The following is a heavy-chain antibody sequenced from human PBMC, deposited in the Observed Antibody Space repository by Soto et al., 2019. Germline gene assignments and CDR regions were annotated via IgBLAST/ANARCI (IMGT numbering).Heavy chain of an antibody. D-gene: IGHD2-15*01. J-gene: IGHJ4*02. CDR3: ARYGSGECNRGSCYSPFDY. V-gene: IGHV4-39*07. CDR1: RGSLNSRNFY. Sequence: PSEAPSLTRPVPRGSLNSRNFYWGGVRQPPGKGVEWIGSIYYSGSTYYNPSLKSRVTISVDTSKNQFSLKLSSVTAADTAVYYCARYGSGECNRGSCYSPFDYWGQGTLVTVSS. CDR2: IYYSGST.